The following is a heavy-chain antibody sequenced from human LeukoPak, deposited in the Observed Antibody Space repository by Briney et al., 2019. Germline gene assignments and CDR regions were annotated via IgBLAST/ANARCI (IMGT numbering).Heavy chain of an antibody. CDR3: AKVRPPPGSGWYGGDDD. V-gene: IGHV3-21*01. CDR2: ITSSNNYI. D-gene: IGHD6-13*01. Sequence: PGGSLRLSCAASGFTFSSYSMNWVRQAPGKGLEWVSSITSSNNYIYYADSVKGRFTISRDNAKNSLYLQMNSLTAEDTAVYYCAKVRPPPGSGWYGGDDDWGQGTLVTVSS. CDR1: GFTFSSYS. J-gene: IGHJ4*02.